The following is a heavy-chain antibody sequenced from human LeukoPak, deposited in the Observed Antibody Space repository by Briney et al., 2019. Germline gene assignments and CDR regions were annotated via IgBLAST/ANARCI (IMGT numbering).Heavy chain of an antibody. Sequence: GGSLRLSCAASGFTFSTYSMNWVRQAPGKGLEWVSYISSSSSTIYYADSVKGRFTISRDNAKNSLYLQMSNLRAEDTAVYFCARGGGLDVWGQGATVTVSS. CDR1: GFTFSTYS. CDR2: ISSSSSTI. J-gene: IGHJ6*02. CDR3: ARGGGLDV. D-gene: IGHD3-16*01. V-gene: IGHV3-48*04.